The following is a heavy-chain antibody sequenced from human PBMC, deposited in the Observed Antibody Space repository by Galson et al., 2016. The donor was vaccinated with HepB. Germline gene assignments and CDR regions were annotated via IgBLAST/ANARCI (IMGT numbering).Heavy chain of an antibody. D-gene: IGHD3-9*01. CDR3: ATNGPQLYFHWLNSFDY. CDR1: GFTSSTYA. J-gene: IGHJ4*02. V-gene: IGHV3-23*01. CDR2: ISATGSST. Sequence: SLRLSCAASGFTSSTYAMSWVRQAPGKGLEWVSAISATGSSTYYADSVKGRFTISKDNSKNTLYLQMNGLRTEDTAIYYCATNGPQLYFHWLNSFDYWGQGTLRTV.